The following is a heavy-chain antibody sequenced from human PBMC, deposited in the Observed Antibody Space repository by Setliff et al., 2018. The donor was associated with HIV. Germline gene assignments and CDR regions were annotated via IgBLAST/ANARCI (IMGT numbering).Heavy chain of an antibody. J-gene: IGHJ4*02. CDR3: ARGGATGTTRLDY. CDR2: VSPGGTT. V-gene: IGHV4-38-2*01. CDR1: GYSISSGYY. D-gene: IGHD1-7*01. Sequence: SETLSLTCAVSGYSISSGYYWGWIRQPPGEGLEWIGSVSPGGTTYYNPSLKSRVTISVDTSQNQVSLKLTSVTAADTAVYYCARGGATGTTRLDYWGQGTLVTVSS.